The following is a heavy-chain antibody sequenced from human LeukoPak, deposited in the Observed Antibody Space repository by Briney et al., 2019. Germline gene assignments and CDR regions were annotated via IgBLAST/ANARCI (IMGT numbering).Heavy chain of an antibody. D-gene: IGHD3-10*01. CDR3: AAEPRGSGSPLY. CDR2: ISAYNGNT. CDR1: GYTFTSYG. Sequence: ASVKVACKASGYTFTSYGISWVRQAPGQGLEWMGWISAYNGNTNYAQKLQGRVTMTTDTSTSTAYMELRSLRSDDTAVYYCAAEPRGSGSPLYWGQGTLVTVSS. V-gene: IGHV1-18*01. J-gene: IGHJ4*02.